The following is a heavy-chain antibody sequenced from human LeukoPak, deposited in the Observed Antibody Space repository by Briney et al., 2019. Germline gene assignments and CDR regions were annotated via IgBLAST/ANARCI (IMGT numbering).Heavy chain of an antibody. CDR1: GGSFSGYY. D-gene: IGHD1-1*01. J-gene: IGHJ5*02. V-gene: IGHV4-34*01. CDR3: ARGARTRYNWNDDPSQPP. Sequence: PSETLSLTCAVYGGSFSGYYWSWIRQPPGKGLEWIGEINHSGSTNYNPSLKSRVTISVDTSKNQFSLKLSSVTAADTAVYYCARGARTRYNWNDDPSQPPWGQGTLVTVSS. CDR2: INHSGST.